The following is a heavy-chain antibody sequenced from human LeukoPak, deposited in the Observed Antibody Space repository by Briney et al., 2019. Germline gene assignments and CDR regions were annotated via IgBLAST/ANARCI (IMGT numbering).Heavy chain of an antibody. CDR3: ARGPRRAYSSSSGVDY. CDR2: INHSGST. D-gene: IGHD6-6*01. CDR1: GGSFSGYY. V-gene: IGHV4-34*01. Sequence: SETLPLTCAVYGGSFSGYYWSWIRQPPGKGLEWIGEINHSGSTNYNPSLKSRVTISVDTSKNQFSLKLSSVTAADTAVYYCARGPRRAYSSSSGVDYWGQGTLVTVSS. J-gene: IGHJ4*02.